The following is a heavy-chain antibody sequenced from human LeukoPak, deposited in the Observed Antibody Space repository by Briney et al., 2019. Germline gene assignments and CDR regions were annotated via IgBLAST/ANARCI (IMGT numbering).Heavy chain of an antibody. CDR1: GGSISSYY. D-gene: IGHD3-16*02. CDR2: IYYSGST. CDR3: AREGVRDYVWGSYRYRGPFDY. J-gene: IGHJ4*02. Sequence: SETLSLTCTVSGGSISSYYWSWIRQPPGKGLEWIGYIYYSGSTNYNPSLKSRVTISVDTSKNQFSLKLSSVTAADTAVYYCAREGVRDYVWGSYRYRGPFDYWGQGTLVTVSS. V-gene: IGHV4-59*12.